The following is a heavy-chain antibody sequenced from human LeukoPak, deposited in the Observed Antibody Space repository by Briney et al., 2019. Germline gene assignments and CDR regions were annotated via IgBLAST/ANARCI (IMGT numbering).Heavy chain of an antibody. D-gene: IGHD3-9*01. J-gene: IGHJ5*02. CDR3: ARDLGGDDILTGYYMTAGPRVKGWFDP. Sequence: GASVKVSCKASGYTFTGYYMHWVRQAPGQGLEWMGWINPNSGGTNYAQKFQGRVTMTRDTSISTAYMELSRLRSDDTAVYYCARDLGGDDILTGYYMTAGPRVKGWFDPWGQGTLVTVSS. CDR1: GYTFTGYY. V-gene: IGHV1-2*02. CDR2: INPNSGGT.